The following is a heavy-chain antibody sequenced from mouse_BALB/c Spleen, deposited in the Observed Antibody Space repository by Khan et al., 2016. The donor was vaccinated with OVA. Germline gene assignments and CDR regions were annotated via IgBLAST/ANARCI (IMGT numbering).Heavy chain of an antibody. CDR2: IWGDGRT. Sequence: QVQLKESGPGLVAPSQSLSITCTVSGFSFISYGVSWIRQPPGKGLEWLGVIWGDGRTNYHSALRSSLSTSKDNSTSQGCLKLNRLRTDGTAADYCAKPGQYWDFDVWGAGTTVTVSS. J-gene: IGHJ1*01. V-gene: IGHV2-3*01. CDR3: AKPGQYWDFDV. CDR1: GFSFISYG.